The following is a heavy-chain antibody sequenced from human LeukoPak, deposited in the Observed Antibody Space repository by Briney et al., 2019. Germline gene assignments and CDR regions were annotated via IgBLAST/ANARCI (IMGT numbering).Heavy chain of an antibody. J-gene: IGHJ4*02. CDR1: AYRFTDHN. Sequence: ASVKVSCKTSAYRFTDHNIHWVRQAPGYGLEWMGWIKPDSGNTNYAQKLQGRVTMTTDTSTSTAYMELRSLRSDDTAVYYCARARFDYWGQGTLVTVSS. CDR3: ARARFDY. V-gene: IGHV1-18*04. CDR2: IKPDSGNT.